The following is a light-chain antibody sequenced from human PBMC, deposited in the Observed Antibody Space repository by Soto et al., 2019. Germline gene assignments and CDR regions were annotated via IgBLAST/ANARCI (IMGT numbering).Light chain of an antibody. CDR1: SSDVGGYNY. CDR3: CSYAGSYTFGV. CDR2: DVS. Sequence: QSALTQPRSVSGSPGQSVTISCTGTSSDVGGYNYVSWCQQHPGKAPKLMIYDVSKRPSGVPDRFSGSKSGNTASLTISGLQAEDEADYYCCSYAGSYTFGVFGTGTKLTVL. J-gene: IGLJ1*01. V-gene: IGLV2-11*01.